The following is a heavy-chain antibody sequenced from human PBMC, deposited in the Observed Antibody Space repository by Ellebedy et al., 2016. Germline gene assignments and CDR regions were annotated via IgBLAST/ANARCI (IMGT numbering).Heavy chain of an antibody. CDR3: ARDFRGYSNGV. V-gene: IGHV3-53*01. Sequence: GESLKISCAASGFTVSSSSLNWVRQAPGKGLEWVSIIYGDGRTRYADSVKGRFTISRDSSTNTLHLQMNSLRAEDTAVYYCARDFRGYSNGVWGQGTLVTVSS. J-gene: IGHJ4*02. CDR1: GFTVSSSS. CDR2: IYGDGRT. D-gene: IGHD5-18*01.